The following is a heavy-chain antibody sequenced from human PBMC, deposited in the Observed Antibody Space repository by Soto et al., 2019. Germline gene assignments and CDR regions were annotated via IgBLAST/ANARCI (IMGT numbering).Heavy chain of an antibody. D-gene: IGHD6-25*01. CDR2: IDSDGSST. CDR1: GLTFSNYW. Sequence: EAQLVESGGGLVQPGGSLRLSCTASGLTFSNYWVHWVRQTPGKGLVWVSRIDSDGSSTSYADSVKGRFTISRDNAKNTLYLQMNSLRAEDTGVYYCTREVSAVFDYWGQGTLVTVSS. CDR3: TREVSAVFDY. V-gene: IGHV3-74*01. J-gene: IGHJ4*02.